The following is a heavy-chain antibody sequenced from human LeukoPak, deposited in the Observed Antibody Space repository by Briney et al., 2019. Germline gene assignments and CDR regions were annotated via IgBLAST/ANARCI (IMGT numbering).Heavy chain of an antibody. J-gene: IGHJ5*02. CDR2: IYYSGST. D-gene: IGHD6-19*01. V-gene: IGHV4-59*01. Sequence: SETLSLTCTGSGGSISSYYWSWIRQPPGKGLEWIGYIYYSGSTNYNPSLKSRVTISVDTSKNQFSLKLSSVTAADTAVYYCARGGWGGWFDPWGQGTLVTVSS. CDR3: ARGGWGGWFDP. CDR1: GGSISSYY.